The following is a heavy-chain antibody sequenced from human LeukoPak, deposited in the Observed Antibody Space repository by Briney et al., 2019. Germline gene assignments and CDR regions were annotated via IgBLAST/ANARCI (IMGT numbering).Heavy chain of an antibody. CDR1: GGSFSGYY. V-gene: IGHV4-34*01. CDR2: INHSGST. CDR3: AREISSSWNNWFDP. D-gene: IGHD6-13*01. J-gene: IGHJ5*02. Sequence: SETLSLTCAVYGGSFSGYYWSWIRQPPGKGLEWIGEINHSGSTNYNPSLKSRVTISVDTSKNQFSLKLSSVTAADTAVYYCAREISSSWNNWFDPWGQGTLVTVSS.